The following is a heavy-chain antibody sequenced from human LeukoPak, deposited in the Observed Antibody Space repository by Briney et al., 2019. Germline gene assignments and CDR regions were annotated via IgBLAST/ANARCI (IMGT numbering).Heavy chain of an antibody. Sequence: ASVKVSCKASGYTFSRYGITWGRQAPGQGLEWMGWITAYDGNTNFAQNFQARVTMTTDTSTNTAYMELRSLRSDDTAVYYCARQSFIAGDNWNYVLNGDDALDIWGQGTMVTVSS. CDR2: ITAYDGNT. CDR1: GYTFSRYG. CDR3: ARQSFIAGDNWNYVLNGDDALDI. D-gene: IGHD1-7*01. V-gene: IGHV1-18*01. J-gene: IGHJ3*02.